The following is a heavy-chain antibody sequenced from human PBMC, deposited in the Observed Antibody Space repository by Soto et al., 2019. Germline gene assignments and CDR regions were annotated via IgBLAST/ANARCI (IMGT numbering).Heavy chain of an antibody. CDR3: AKQESDWNEHFDY. Sequence: SGSLTLSCAPSGFTVSSNYMSSVRQAPGKGLEWVSVIYSGGSTYYADSVKGRFTISRHNSKNTLYLQMNSLRAEDTAVYYCAKQESDWNEHFDYWGQGTLVTVSS. CDR2: IYSGGST. V-gene: IGHV3-53*04. CDR1: GFTVSSNY. D-gene: IGHD1-1*01. J-gene: IGHJ4*02.